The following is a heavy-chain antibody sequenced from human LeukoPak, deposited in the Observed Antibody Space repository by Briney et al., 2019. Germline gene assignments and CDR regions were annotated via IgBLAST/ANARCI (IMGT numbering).Heavy chain of an antibody. J-gene: IGHJ4*02. D-gene: IGHD3-9*01. CDR1: GFTFSSYW. Sequence: GGSLRLSCAASGFTFSSYWMHWVRQAPGKGLVWVSRINSDGSSTSYADSVKGRFTISRDNAKNTLYLQMNSLRAEDTAVYYRARDPPYDILTGYYNWGQGTLVTVSS. CDR2: INSDGSST. V-gene: IGHV3-74*01. CDR3: ARDPPYDILTGYYN.